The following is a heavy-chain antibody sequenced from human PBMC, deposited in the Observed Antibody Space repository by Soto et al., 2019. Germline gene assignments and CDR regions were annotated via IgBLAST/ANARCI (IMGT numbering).Heavy chain of an antibody. Sequence: QVQLVQSGAEVKKPGSSVKVSCKASGGTFGSYAISWVRQAPGQGLEWMGGIIPIPGTANYAQKFKGRVTIAADESPTTAYTELSSLRSEDTAVYYCARSQGSSTSLEIYYYYYYGMDVWGQGTTVTVSS. V-gene: IGHV1-69*01. CDR2: IIPIPGTA. J-gene: IGHJ6*02. CDR1: GGTFGSYA. CDR3: ARSQGSSTSLEIYYYYYYGMDV. D-gene: IGHD2-2*01.